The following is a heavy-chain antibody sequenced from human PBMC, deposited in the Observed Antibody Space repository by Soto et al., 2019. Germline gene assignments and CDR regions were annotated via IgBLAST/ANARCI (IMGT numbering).Heavy chain of an antibody. CDR2: ISAYNGNT. J-gene: IGHJ5*02. D-gene: IGHD2-2*01. Sequence: ASVKVSCKASGYNFTSYGISWVRQAPGQGLEWMGWISAYNGNTNYAQKLQGRVTMTTDTSTSTAYMELRSLRPDDTAVYYCARDRWDIVVVPAAIHWFDPWGQGTLVTVSS. CDR1: GYNFTSYG. V-gene: IGHV1-18*01. CDR3: ARDRWDIVVVPAAIHWFDP.